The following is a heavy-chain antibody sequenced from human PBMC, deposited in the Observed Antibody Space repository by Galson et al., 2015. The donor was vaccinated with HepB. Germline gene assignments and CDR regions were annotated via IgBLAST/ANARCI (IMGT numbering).Heavy chain of an antibody. J-gene: IGHJ4*02. CDR2: IISILGIA. Sequence: SVKVSCKASGGTFSSYTISWVRQAPGQGLEWMGRIISILGIANYAQKFQGRVTITADKSTSTAYMELSSLRSEDTAVYYCARAPYYYGSGSYYPYDYWGQGTLVTVSS. CDR1: GGTFSSYT. D-gene: IGHD3-10*01. CDR3: ARAPYYYGSGSYYPYDY. V-gene: IGHV1-69*02.